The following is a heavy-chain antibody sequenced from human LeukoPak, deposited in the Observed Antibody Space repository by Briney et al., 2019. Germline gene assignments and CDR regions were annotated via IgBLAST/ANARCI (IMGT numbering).Heavy chain of an antibody. CDR2: IRYDGSNK. CDR3: AKNLSDY. Sequence: GGSLRLSCAASGFTFSSYDMHWVRQAPGKGLEWVTFIRYDGSNKYYADSVKGRFTISRDNSKNTLYLQMNGLRAEDTAVYYCAKNLSDYWGQGTLVTVSS. J-gene: IGHJ4*02. CDR1: GFTFSSYD. V-gene: IGHV3-30*02.